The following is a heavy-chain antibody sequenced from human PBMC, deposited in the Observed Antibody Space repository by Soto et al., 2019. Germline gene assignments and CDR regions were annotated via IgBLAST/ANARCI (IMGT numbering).Heavy chain of an antibody. V-gene: IGHV3-23*01. Sequence: GGSLRLSCAASGFTFSSYAMSWVRQAPGKGLEWVSAISGSGGSTYYADSVKGRFTISRDNSKNTLYLQMNSLRAEDTAVYYCAKSSLYCSGGSCYGTLGFDYWGQGTLVTVSS. CDR3: AKSSLYCSGGSCYGTLGFDY. CDR1: GFTFSSYA. CDR2: ISGSGGST. J-gene: IGHJ4*02. D-gene: IGHD2-15*01.